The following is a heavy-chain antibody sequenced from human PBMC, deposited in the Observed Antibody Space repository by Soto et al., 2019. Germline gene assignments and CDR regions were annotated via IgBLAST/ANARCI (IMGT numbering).Heavy chain of an antibody. D-gene: IGHD6-6*01. J-gene: IGHJ4*02. CDR3: ARTSRFDC. V-gene: IGHV4-34*01. Sequence: QVQLQQWGAGLLKPSETLSLTCAVYGGSFSGYYWSWVRQPPGKGLEWIGEINHSGSTNYNPSLKIRVTMSVDTSKNQFSLKLSSVTAADTAVYYCARTSRFDCWGQGTLVTVSS. CDR1: GGSFSGYY. CDR2: INHSGST.